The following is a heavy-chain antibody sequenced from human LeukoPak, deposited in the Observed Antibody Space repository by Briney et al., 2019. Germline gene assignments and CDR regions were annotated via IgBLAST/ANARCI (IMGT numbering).Heavy chain of an antibody. J-gene: IGHJ4*02. D-gene: IGHD1-26*01. V-gene: IGHV3-33*06. CDR1: GFTFRNYA. Sequence: PGRSLRLSCAASGFTFRNYAMHWVRQAPGKGLEWVALIWYDGNYQYYGDSAKGRFTISRDNSKNTLSLEMNNLRAEDTAMYYCAKDLRSYSGTYYTLLVLILGGIDYWGQGIPVTVSS. CDR2: IWYDGNYQ. CDR3: AKDLRSYSGTYYTLLVLILGGIDY.